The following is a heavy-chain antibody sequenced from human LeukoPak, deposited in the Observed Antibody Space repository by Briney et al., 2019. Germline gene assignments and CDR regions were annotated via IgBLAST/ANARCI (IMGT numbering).Heavy chain of an antibody. D-gene: IGHD3-10*01. CDR1: GFTFSSYA. CDR2: ISGSGGST. Sequence: GGSLRLSCAASGFTFSSYAMSWVRQAPGKGLEWVSAISGSGGSTYYADSVKGRFTISRDNAKNSLYLQMNSLRAEDTAVYYCARPSVAYGSGSYYFSYYYYMDVRGKGTTVTISS. CDR3: ARPSVAYGSGSYYFSYYYYMDV. V-gene: IGHV3-23*01. J-gene: IGHJ6*03.